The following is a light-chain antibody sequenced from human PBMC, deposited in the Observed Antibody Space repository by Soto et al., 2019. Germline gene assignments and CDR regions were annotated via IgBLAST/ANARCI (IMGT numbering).Light chain of an antibody. CDR1: SSNIGAGYD. J-gene: IGLJ3*02. V-gene: IGLV1-40*01. Sequence: QSVLTQPPSVSGAPGQRVTISCTGSSSNIGAGYDVQWYQQGPGAAPKVLIYGNTNRPSGVPDRFSGSRSGTSASLAIAGLQAEDEAVYYCQAYDSTLSGSAFGGGTKRTVL. CDR3: QAYDSTLSGSA. CDR2: GNT.